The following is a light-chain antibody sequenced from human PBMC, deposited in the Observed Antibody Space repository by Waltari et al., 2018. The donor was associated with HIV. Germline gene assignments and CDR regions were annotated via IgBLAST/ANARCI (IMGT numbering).Light chain of an antibody. J-gene: IGLJ2*01. Sequence: QSALTQPASVSGSPGQSLTIPCTGTSSEVGDYHLDSCSQQHPGKAPKLMMFEVTKRPSVVSERFSGSRSGNTASLTISGLQAEDEGDYYWCSYTGGGVVFGGGTKLTVL. V-gene: IGLV2-23*02. CDR1: SSEVGDYHL. CDR2: EVT. CDR3: CSYTGGGVV.